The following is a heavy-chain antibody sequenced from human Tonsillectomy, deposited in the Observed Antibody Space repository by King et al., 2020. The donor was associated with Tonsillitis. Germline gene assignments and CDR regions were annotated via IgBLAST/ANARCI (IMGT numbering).Heavy chain of an antibody. D-gene: IGHD3-22*01. J-gene: IGHJ4*02. V-gene: IGHV1-2*02. Sequence: VQLVESGAEVKEPGASVKVSCTASGYTFTDYYINWVRQAPGQGLQWMGWISPNSGGTNSAQKFQGRVTMTRDTSISTAYMELSRLRSDDTAAYYCARDAWVYYDTTGQHFFDSWGQGTLVAVSS. CDR2: ISPNSGGT. CDR3: ARDAWVYYDTTGQHFFDS. CDR1: GYTFTDYY.